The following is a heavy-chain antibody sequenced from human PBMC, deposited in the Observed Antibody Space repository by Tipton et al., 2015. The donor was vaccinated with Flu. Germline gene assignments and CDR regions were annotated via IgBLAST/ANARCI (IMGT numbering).Heavy chain of an antibody. D-gene: IGHD3-22*01. J-gene: IGHJ3*02. CDR3: AREFSVYYDSSEGHAFDI. CDR2: ISSSNTCI. CDR1: GFTFSYYS. Sequence: SLRLSCAASGFTFSYYSMNWVRQAAGKGLEWVTTISSSNTCIYYAGSVRGRFTISRDNAKNSLYLQMSNLRAEDTAVYFCAREFSVYYDSSEGHAFDIWGQGTMVTVSS. V-gene: IGHV3-21*01.